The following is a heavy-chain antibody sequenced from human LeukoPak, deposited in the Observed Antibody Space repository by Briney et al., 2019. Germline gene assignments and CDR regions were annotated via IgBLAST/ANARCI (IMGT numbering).Heavy chain of an antibody. V-gene: IGHV4-59*12. Sequence: AETLSLTCTVSGDSFSSYYWSWIRQPPGKGLDWIGYMYYSGSTNYNPSLKSRVTISVDTSKNQFSLKLSSVTAADTAVYYCARGSTWIQLWLPWDYWGQGTLVTVSS. CDR2: MYYSGST. J-gene: IGHJ4*02. CDR1: GDSFSSYY. D-gene: IGHD5-18*01. CDR3: ARGSTWIQLWLPWDY.